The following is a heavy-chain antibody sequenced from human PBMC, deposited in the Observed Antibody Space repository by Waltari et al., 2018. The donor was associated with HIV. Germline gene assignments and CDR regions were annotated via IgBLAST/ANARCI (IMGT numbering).Heavy chain of an antibody. J-gene: IGHJ6*02. Sequence: EVPLVESGGGLVQPGGSLRLSCSASVFTFSSYWMHWVRQAPGKGLVWVSGINRDGSTIRYADSVKGRFTISRDNAKNTLYLQMNSLRAEDTALYYCARGQYYSMDVWGQGTTVTVSS. V-gene: IGHV3-74*01. D-gene: IGHD3-10*01. CDR1: VFTFSSYW. CDR3: ARGQYYSMDV. CDR2: INRDGSTI.